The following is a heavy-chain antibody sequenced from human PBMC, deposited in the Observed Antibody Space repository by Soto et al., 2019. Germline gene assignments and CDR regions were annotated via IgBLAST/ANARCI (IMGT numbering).Heavy chain of an antibody. CDR3: ARGVSELAYCGGDCYPYFDY. J-gene: IGHJ4*02. V-gene: IGHV4-30-2*01. D-gene: IGHD2-21*02. Sequence: PSETLSLTCAVSGGSISSGGYSWSWIRQPPGKGLEWIGYIYHSGSTYYNPSLKSRVTISVDRSKNQFSLKLSSVTAADTAVYYCARGVSELAYCGGDCYPYFDYWGQGTLVTVSS. CDR1: GGSISSGGYS. CDR2: IYHSGST.